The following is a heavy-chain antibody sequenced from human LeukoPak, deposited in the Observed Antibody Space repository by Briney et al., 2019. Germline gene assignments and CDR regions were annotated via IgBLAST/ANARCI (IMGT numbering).Heavy chain of an antibody. CDR3: AKDRGRAVAGSEFDY. CDR1: GFTFSSYG. D-gene: IGHD6-19*01. CDR2: ISGSGGST. Sequence: GGSLRPSCAASGFTFSSYGMTWVRQAPGKGLEWVSVISGSGGSTNYADSVKGRFTISRDNSKNTLYLEMNSLRAEDTALYYCAKDRGRAVAGSEFDYWGQGTLVTVSS. V-gene: IGHV3-23*01. J-gene: IGHJ4*02.